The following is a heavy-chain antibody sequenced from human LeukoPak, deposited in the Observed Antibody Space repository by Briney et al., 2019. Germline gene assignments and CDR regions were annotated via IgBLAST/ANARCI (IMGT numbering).Heavy chain of an antibody. CDR3: AKDRRSAEPALSYFDY. Sequence: GGSLRLSCAASGFTFSGYAMSWVRQAPWKGLEWVSAVSGSGSTTYYADSVKGRFTISRDNSKNTLYLQMNSLRAEDTAVYYCAKDRRSAEPALSYFDYWGQGTLVTVSS. V-gene: IGHV3-23*01. CDR1: GFTFSGYA. D-gene: IGHD6-13*01. CDR2: VSGSGSTT. J-gene: IGHJ4*02.